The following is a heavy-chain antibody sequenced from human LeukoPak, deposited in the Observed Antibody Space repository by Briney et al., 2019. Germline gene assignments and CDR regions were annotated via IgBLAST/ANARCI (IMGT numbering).Heavy chain of an antibody. Sequence: GGSLRLSCAASGFTFSSYAMHWVRQAPGKGLEWVAVISYDGSNKYYADSVKGRFTISRDNSKNTLYLQMNSLRAEDTAVYYCARDHSVAGRGPIDYWGQGTLVTVSS. J-gene: IGHJ4*02. CDR1: GFTFSSYA. CDR3: ARDHSVAGRGPIDY. CDR2: ISYDGSNK. V-gene: IGHV3-30-3*01. D-gene: IGHD6-19*01.